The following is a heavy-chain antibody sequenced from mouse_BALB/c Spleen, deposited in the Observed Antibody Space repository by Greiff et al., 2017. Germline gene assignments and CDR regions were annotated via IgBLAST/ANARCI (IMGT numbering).Heavy chain of an antibody. CDR3: ARQDTTVVGYYSMDY. D-gene: IGHD1-1*01. J-gene: IGHJ4*01. Sequence: VQLKQSGPDLVKPGASVTISCKASGYSFTGYYMHWVKQSHGKSLEWIGRVNPNIGGTSYNQKFKGKAILTVDKSSSTAYMELRSLTSEDSAVYYCARQDTTVVGYYSMDYWGQGTSVTVSS. CDR2: VNPNIGGT. V-gene: IGHV1-26*01. CDR1: GYSFTGYY.